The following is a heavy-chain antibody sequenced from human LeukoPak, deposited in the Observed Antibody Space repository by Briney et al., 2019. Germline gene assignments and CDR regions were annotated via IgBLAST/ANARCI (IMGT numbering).Heavy chain of an antibody. Sequence: PGGSLRLSCTASGFTFDDYAMHWVRQAPGEGLEWVSGISSNSGSIGYADSVKGRFTISRDNAKNSLYLQMNSLRAEDTALYYCAKDRGSMVRGVRVDYWGQGTLVTVSS. CDR2: ISSNSGSI. CDR1: GFTFDDYA. J-gene: IGHJ4*02. CDR3: AKDRGSMVRGVRVDY. V-gene: IGHV3-9*01. D-gene: IGHD3-10*01.